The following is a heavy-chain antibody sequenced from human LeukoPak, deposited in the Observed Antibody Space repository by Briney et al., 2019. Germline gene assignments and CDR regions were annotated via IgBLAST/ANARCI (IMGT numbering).Heavy chain of an antibody. D-gene: IGHD6-19*01. CDR2: IKKDVGEK. J-gene: IGHJ4*02. Sequence: GGSLRLSCAASGFTFSSHWMTWIRQAPGKGLEWVASIKKDVGEKFYVDSVKGRFTISRDNAKNSLYLHMNSLRVEDTAVYYCAGDTPPSSGWYEGDYYFDYWGQGTLVTVSS. CDR3: AGDTPPSSGWYEGDYYFDY. CDR1: GFTFSSHW. V-gene: IGHV3-7*01.